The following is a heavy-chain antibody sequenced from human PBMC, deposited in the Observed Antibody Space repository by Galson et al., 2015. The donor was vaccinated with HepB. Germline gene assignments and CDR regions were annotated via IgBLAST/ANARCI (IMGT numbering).Heavy chain of an antibody. Sequence: TLSLTCTVSGGSISSSSYYWGWIRQPPGKGLEWIGSIYYSGSTYYNPSLKSRVTISVDTSKNQFSLKLSSVTAADTAVYYCAREVGIAAAGTDWFDPWGQGTLVTVSS. D-gene: IGHD6-13*01. CDR3: AREVGIAAAGTDWFDP. J-gene: IGHJ5*02. V-gene: IGHV4-39*02. CDR2: IYYSGST. CDR1: GGSISSSSYY.